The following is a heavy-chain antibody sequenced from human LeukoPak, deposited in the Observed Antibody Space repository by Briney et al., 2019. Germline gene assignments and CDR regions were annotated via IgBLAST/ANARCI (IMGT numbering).Heavy chain of an antibody. V-gene: IGHV4-59*01. CDR3: ARRRGNTATHAFDI. D-gene: IGHD4-17*01. CDR2: IYYSGST. CDR1: GGSISSYY. J-gene: IGHJ3*02. Sequence: PSETLSLTCTVSGGSISSYYWSWIRQPPGKGLEWIGYIYYSGSTNYNPSLKSRVTISVDTSKNQFSLKLSSVTAADTAVYYCARRRGNTATHAFDIWGQGTMVIVSS.